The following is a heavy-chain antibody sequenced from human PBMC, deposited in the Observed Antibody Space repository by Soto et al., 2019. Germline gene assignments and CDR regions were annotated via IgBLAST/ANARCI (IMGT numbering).Heavy chain of an antibody. V-gene: IGHV4-31*03. J-gene: IGHJ4*02. Sequence: QVQLQESGPGLVKPSQTLSLTCTVSGGSISSGGYYWSWIRQHPGKGLEWIGYIYYSGSTYYNPSLKSRVTISVDTSKNQCSLKLSSVTAADTAVYYCTNSGYDRNQFDYWGQGTLVTVSS. CDR2: IYYSGST. CDR3: TNSGYDRNQFDY. CDR1: GGSISSGGYY. D-gene: IGHD5-12*01.